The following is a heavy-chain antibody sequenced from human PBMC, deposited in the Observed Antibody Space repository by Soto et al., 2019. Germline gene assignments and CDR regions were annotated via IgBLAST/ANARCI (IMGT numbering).Heavy chain of an antibody. Sequence: QVQLVQSGAELKRPGSSVTVSCVASGSTFISYTFSWLRQAPGQGLEWMGRITPFFGITNYAQQFQGRVPITADKSTGTAYMELSSRRSADTAVYYCASTTAPTNYSDIDVWGKATTVTVPS. V-gene: IGHV1-69*02. CDR3: ASTTAPTNYSDIDV. CDR2: ITPFFGIT. J-gene: IGHJ6*03. CDR1: GSTFISYT. D-gene: IGHD4-17*01.